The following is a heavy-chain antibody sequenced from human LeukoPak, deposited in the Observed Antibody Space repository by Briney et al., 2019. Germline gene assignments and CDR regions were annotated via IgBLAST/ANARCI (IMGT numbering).Heavy chain of an antibody. V-gene: IGHV4-38-2*02. D-gene: IGHD4-17*01. J-gene: IGHJ4*02. Sequence: SETLSLTCTVSGYSINSGYYWGWIRQPPGKGLEWIGSIYHSGTTYYNPSLKSRVSMSVDTSKNQFFLKVSSVTAADTAVYYCARDSFDYGDYYDYWGQGTLVTVSS. CDR2: IYHSGTT. CDR1: GYSINSGYY. CDR3: ARDSFDYGDYYDY.